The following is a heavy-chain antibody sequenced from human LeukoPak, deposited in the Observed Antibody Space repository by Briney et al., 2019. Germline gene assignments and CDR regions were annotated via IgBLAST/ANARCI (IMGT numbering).Heavy chain of an antibody. CDR3: ARAYYGSGNRFDP. CDR2: IYYSGST. CDR1: GGSISSSRYY. Sequence: SETLSLTCTVSGGSISSSRYYSGWLRQPPGKGLEWIGSIYYSGSTYYNPSLKSRVTIPVDTSKNQFSLKLSSVTAADTAVYYCARAYYGSGNRFDPWGQGTLVTVSS. D-gene: IGHD3-10*01. V-gene: IGHV4-39*07. J-gene: IGHJ5*02.